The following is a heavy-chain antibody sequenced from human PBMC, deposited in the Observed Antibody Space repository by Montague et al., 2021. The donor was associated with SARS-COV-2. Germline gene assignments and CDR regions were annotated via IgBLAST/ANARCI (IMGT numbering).Heavy chain of an antibody. Sequence: SETLSLTCAVYGGSFSGYYWSWIRQPPGKGLEWIGEINHSGSTNYNPYLKSRVTISVDTSKNQFSLKLSSVTAADTAVYYCARRSGEITLFGVVWRRAFDYWGQGTLVTVSS. CDR2: INHSGST. J-gene: IGHJ4*02. V-gene: IGHV4-34*01. CDR3: ARRSGEITLFGVVWRRAFDY. CDR1: GGSFSGYY. D-gene: IGHD3-3*01.